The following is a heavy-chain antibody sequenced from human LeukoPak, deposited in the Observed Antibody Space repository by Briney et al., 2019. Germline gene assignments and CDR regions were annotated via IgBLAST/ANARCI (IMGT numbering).Heavy chain of an antibody. Sequence: GGSLRLSCAASGFTVSSNYMSWVRQAPGKGLEWVSVIYSGGSTYYADSVKGRFTISRDNSKNTLYPQMNSLRAEDTAVYYCARVQYYYDSKIFDYWGQGTLVTVSS. CDR1: GFTVSSNY. CDR3: ARVQYYYDSKIFDY. D-gene: IGHD3-22*01. CDR2: IYSGGST. V-gene: IGHV3-53*01. J-gene: IGHJ4*02.